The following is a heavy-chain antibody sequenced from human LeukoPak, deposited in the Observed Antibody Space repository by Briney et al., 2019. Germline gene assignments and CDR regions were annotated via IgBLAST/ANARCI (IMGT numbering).Heavy chain of an antibody. CDR2: IYWDDDK. J-gene: IGHJ4*02. Sequence: ESGPTLVKPTQTLTLTCTFSGFSLSTSGVGVGWIRQPPGKALECLALIYWDDDKRYSPSLKSRLTLTKDTSKNRVVLTMTNMDPVDTATYYCAHSGYFDTSGSLPPDYWGQGTLVTVSS. D-gene: IGHD3-22*01. CDR3: AHSGYFDTSGSLPPDY. CDR1: GFSLSTSGVG. V-gene: IGHV2-5*02.